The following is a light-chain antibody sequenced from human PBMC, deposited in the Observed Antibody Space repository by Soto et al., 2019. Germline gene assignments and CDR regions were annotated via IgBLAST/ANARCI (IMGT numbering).Light chain of an antibody. CDR2: GAS. CDR3: QHYGSSPIT. J-gene: IGKJ5*01. Sequence: EIVLTQSPGTLSLSPGERATLSCRASQSVSSRLAWYQQKPGQAPRLLISGASGRATGIPDRFSGSGSATDFTLTISRLEPEDFALYYCQHYGSSPITFGQGTRLEIK. CDR1: QSVSSR. V-gene: IGKV3-20*01.